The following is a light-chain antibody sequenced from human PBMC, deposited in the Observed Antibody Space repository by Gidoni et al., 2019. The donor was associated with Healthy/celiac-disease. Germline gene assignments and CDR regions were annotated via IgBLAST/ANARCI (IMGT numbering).Light chain of an antibody. Sequence: DIVMTQSTLSLPVTPGEPASISCRSSQSLLHSNGYNYLDWYLQKPGQSPQLLIYLGSTRASGVPDRFSGSGSGTDFTLKISRVEAEDVGVYYCMQALQTPPYTFGQGTKLEIK. CDR1: QSLLHSNGYNY. CDR3: MQALQTPPYT. J-gene: IGKJ2*01. V-gene: IGKV2-28*01. CDR2: LGS.